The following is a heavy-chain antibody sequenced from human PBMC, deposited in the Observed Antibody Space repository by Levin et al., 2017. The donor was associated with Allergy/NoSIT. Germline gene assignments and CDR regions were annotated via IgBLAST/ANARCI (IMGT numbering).Heavy chain of an antibody. D-gene: IGHD3-10*01. CDR2: IWYDGSNK. CDR1: GFTFSSYG. Sequence: GGSLRLSCAASGFTFSSYGMHWVRQAPGKGLEWVAVIWYDGSNKYYADSVKGRFTISRDNSKNTLYLQMNSLRAEDTAVYYCARDFYYGSPQGGMDGWGQGTTVTVSS. J-gene: IGHJ6*02. V-gene: IGHV3-33*01. CDR3: ARDFYYGSPQGGMDG.